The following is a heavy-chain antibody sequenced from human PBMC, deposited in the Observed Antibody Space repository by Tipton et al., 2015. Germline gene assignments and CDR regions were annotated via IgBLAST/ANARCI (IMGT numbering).Heavy chain of an antibody. CDR2: ITGSGGNT. Sequence: SLRLSCAASGFSFSSYAMSWVRQSPGKGLEWVSGITGSGGNTYYADSVKGRFTISRDNSKNTLYLQMNSLRAEDTAVYYCARAPYYYESSGYFHFDYWGQGTLVTVSS. CDR3: ARAPYYYESSGYFHFDY. V-gene: IGHV3-23*01. D-gene: IGHD3-22*01. J-gene: IGHJ4*02. CDR1: GFSFSSYA.